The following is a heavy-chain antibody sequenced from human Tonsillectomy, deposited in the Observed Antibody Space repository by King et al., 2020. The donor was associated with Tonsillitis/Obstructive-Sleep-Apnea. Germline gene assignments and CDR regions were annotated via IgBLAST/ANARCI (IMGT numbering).Heavy chain of an antibody. Sequence: VQLVESGGGSVQPGGSLRLSCAASGFTFSSYAMTWVRQAPGKGLEWVSSISDNGAGTHYADSVKGRVTISRDNSKNTLYLKMNSLRADETAVYFCAGRHAGADYYYMDVWGKGTTVTVSS. CDR3: AGRHAGADYYYMDV. D-gene: IGHD1-26*01. CDR1: GFTFSSYA. V-gene: IGHV3-23*04. CDR2: ISDNGAGT. J-gene: IGHJ6*03.